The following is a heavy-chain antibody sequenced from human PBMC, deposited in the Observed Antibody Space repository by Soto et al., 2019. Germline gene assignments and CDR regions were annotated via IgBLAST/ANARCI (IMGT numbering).Heavy chain of an antibody. V-gene: IGHV4-59*13. CDR2: IYYSGST. CDR3: ARVAAAGMDNLYNWFDP. D-gene: IGHD6-13*01. CDR1: GGSISSYY. J-gene: IGHJ5*02. Sequence: SETLSLTCTVSGGSISSYYWSWGRQPPGKGLEWIGYIYYSGSTNYNPSLKSRVTISVDTSKNQFSLKLSSVTAADTAVYYCARVAAAGMDNLYNWFDPWGQGTLVTVSS.